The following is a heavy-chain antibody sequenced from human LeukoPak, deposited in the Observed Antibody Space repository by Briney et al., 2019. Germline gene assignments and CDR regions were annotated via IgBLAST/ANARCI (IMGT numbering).Heavy chain of an antibody. CDR2: VGGDDRT. CDR1: GFTLTGNA. CDR3: AKDLSWWAAADH. J-gene: IGHJ1*01. Sequence: GGSLRLSCAASGFTLTGNAMSWVRQAPGRGLEWVSGVGGDDRTHYADSVRGRFTISRDNSMNTVSLDMNRVRVDDTAVYYCAKDLSWWAAADHWGQGALVTVAA. V-gene: IGHV3-23*01. D-gene: IGHD2-15*01.